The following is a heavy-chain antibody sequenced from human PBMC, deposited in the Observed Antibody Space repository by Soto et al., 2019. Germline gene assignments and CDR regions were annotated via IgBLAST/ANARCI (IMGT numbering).Heavy chain of an antibody. CDR2: IYYSGST. Sequence: QLQLQESGPGLVKPSETLSLTCTVSGGSISSSSYYWGWIRQPPGKGLEWIGSIYYSGSTYYNPSLKSRVTISVDTSKNQFSLKLSSVTAADTAVYYCARRVACTNGVCYSDWFDPWGQGTLVTVSS. CDR1: GGSISSSSYY. J-gene: IGHJ5*02. D-gene: IGHD2-8*01. CDR3: ARRVACTNGVCYSDWFDP. V-gene: IGHV4-39*01.